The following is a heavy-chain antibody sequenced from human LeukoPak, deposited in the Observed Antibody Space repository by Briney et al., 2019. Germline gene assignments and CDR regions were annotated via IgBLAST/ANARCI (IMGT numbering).Heavy chain of an antibody. V-gene: IGHV3-21*01. CDR2: ISSSSNYI. CDR1: GFTFSSYS. Sequence: GGSLRLSCAASGFTFSSYSMNWVRQAPGKGLEWLSSISSSSNYIYYADSVKGRFTISRDNAKNSLYLQMNSLRAEDTAVYYCAELGITMIGGVWGKGTTVTISS. J-gene: IGHJ6*04. D-gene: IGHD3-10*02. CDR3: AELGITMIGGV.